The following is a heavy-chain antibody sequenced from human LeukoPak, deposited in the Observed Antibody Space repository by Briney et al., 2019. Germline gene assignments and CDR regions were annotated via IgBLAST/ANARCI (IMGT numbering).Heavy chain of an antibody. D-gene: IGHD6-13*01. J-gene: IGHJ3*02. CDR2: IYYSAST. CDR1: GGSISSYY. Sequence: SETLSLTCTVSGGSISSYYWSWIRQPPGKGLEWIGHIYYSASTNYNPSLKSRATISLDTSKNQFSLKLSSVTAADTAAYYCARDGGYPLGAFDIWGQGTMVTVSS. V-gene: IGHV4-59*01. CDR3: ARDGGYPLGAFDI.